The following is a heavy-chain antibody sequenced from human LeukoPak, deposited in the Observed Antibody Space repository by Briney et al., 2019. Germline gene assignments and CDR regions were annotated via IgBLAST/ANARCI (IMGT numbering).Heavy chain of an antibody. J-gene: IGHJ4*02. CDR1: GGSISSYY. D-gene: IGHD3-16*01. CDR3: ARAALMTTPTTDLYYFDY. Sequence: LETLSLTCTVSGGSISSYYWSWIRQAAGKGLEWIGRIYTSGSTKYNPSLKSRVTMSVDTSKNQISLKLSSVTAADTAVYYCARAALMTTPTTDLYYFDYWGQGTLVTVSS. CDR2: IYTSGST. V-gene: IGHV4-4*07.